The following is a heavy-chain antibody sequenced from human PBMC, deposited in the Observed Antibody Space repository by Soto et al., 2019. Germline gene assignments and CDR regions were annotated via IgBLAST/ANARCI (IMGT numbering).Heavy chain of an antibody. CDR3: AHMGEWLLPWMGPRDHAPRAVAGYHWFDP. CDR1: GFSLSTSGVG. Sequence: SGPTVVNPTQTLTLTCTFSGFSLSTSGVGVGWIRQPPGKALEWLALIYWDDDKRYSPSLKSRLTITKDTSKNQVVLTMTNMDPVDTATYYCAHMGEWLLPWMGPRDHAPRAVAGYHWFDPWGQGTLVTVSS. V-gene: IGHV2-5*02. J-gene: IGHJ5*02. CDR2: IYWDDDK. D-gene: IGHD6-19*01.